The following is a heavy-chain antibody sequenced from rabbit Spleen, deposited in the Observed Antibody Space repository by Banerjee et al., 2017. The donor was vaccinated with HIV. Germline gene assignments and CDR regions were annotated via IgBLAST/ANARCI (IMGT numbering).Heavy chain of an antibody. V-gene: IGHV1S45*01. D-gene: IGHD1-1*01. J-gene: IGHJ4*01. CDR1: GFDFSSNA. CDR3: ARDDSSSGYQFNL. CDR2: IYAGDGST. Sequence: QEQLEESGGGLVKPEGSLTLTCKASGFDFSSNAMCWVRQAPGKGPEWIACIYAGDGSTDYASWAKGRFTISKTSSTTVTLQMSSLAVADTATYFCARDDSSSGYQFNLWGPGTLVTVS.